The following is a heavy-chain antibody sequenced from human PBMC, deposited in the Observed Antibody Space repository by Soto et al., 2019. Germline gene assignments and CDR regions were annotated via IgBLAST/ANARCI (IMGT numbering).Heavy chain of an antibody. CDR1: GFIFNTYA. CDR2: IWYDGSNK. D-gene: IGHD3-10*01. Sequence: PGGSLRLSCAASGFIFNTYALHWVRQPPGKGLEWVAVIWYDGSNKYYADSVRGRFTISRDNSKNTVYLQMNSLRAEDTALYYCARKGRSRKREMDPWCQGPLVTVSS. V-gene: IGHV3-33*01. CDR3: ARKGRSRKREMDP. J-gene: IGHJ5*02.